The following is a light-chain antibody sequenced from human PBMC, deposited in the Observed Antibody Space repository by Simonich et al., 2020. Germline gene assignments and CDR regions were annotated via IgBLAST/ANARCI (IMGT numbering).Light chain of an antibody. J-gene: IGKJ1*01. Sequence: EIVMTQSPATLSVSPGERATLSCRASQSVSSNLAWYQQKPGQAPRLLIYGAFTRATDIPARFSGSGSGTEFTLTISRMQSEDFAVYYCQQYNNWPPWTFGQGTKVEIK. CDR2: GAF. CDR1: QSVSSN. CDR3: QQYNNWPPWT. V-gene: IGKV3-15*01.